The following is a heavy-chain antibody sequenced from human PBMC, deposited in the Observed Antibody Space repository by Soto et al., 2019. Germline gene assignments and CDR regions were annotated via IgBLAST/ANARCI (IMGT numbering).Heavy chain of an antibody. CDR3: AREAGYCSRTSCYRRAFDT. V-gene: IGHV3-74*03. J-gene: IGHJ3*02. D-gene: IGHD2-2*01. CDR1: GFTFSGHW. Sequence: EVQLVESGGDLVQPGGSLSLSCAASGFTFSGHWMHWVRQVPGKGLEWVSRINTDGGSSAYADSVKGLFAISRDNAKNTLYLQMNGLRAEDTAVYYCAREAGYCSRTSCYRRAFDTWGQGTTVTVSS. CDR2: INTDGGSS.